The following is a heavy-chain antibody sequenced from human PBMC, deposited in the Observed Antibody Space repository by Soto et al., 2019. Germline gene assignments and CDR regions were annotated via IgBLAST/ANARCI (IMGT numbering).Heavy chain of an antibody. V-gene: IGHV3-7*01. D-gene: IGHD2-2*02. CDR2: IKQDGSEK. Sequence: GGSLRLSCAASGFTFSSYWMSWVRQAPGKGLEWVANIKQDGSEKYYVDSVKGRFTISRDNAKNSLYLQMNRLRAEDAAVYYCASDRYCSSTSCYTGAFDIWGQGTMVTVSS. J-gene: IGHJ3*02. CDR3: ASDRYCSSTSCYTGAFDI. CDR1: GFTFSSYW.